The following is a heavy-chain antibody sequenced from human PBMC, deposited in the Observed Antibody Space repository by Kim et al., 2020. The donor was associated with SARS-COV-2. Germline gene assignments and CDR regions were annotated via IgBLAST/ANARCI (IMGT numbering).Heavy chain of an antibody. D-gene: IGHD5-12*01. CDR1: GYSFTSYW. CDR2: IYPGDSDT. J-gene: IGHJ3*02. CDR3: ARHRGDGYRLDAFDI. Sequence: GESLQISCKGSGYSFTSYWIGWVRQMPGKGLEWMGIIYPGDSDTRYSPSFQGQVTISADKSISTAYLQWSSLKASDTAMYYCARHRGDGYRLDAFDIWGQGTMVTVSS. V-gene: IGHV5-51*01.